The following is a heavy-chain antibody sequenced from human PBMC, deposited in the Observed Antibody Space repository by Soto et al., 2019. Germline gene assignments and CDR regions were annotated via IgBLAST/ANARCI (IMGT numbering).Heavy chain of an antibody. CDR3: AKDYSGSGWYNNY. Sequence: GGSLRLSCAASGFTFSSYAMIRVRQAPGKGLEWVSAISGSGGSTCYADSVKGRFTISRDNSKNTLYLQMNSLRAEDTAVYYCAKDYSGSGWYNNYWGQGTLVTVSS. CDR1: GFTFSSYA. V-gene: IGHV3-23*01. D-gene: IGHD6-19*01. CDR2: ISGSGGST. J-gene: IGHJ4*02.